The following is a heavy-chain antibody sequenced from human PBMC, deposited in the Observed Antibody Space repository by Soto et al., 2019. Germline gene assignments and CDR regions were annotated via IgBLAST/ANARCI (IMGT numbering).Heavy chain of an antibody. J-gene: IGHJ4*02. CDR3: ARDVAAAGGGLGY. CDR2: IWYDGSNK. V-gene: IGHV3-33*01. Sequence: QVQLVESGGGVVQPGRSLRLSCAASGFTFSSYGMHWVRQAPGKGLEWVAVIWYDGSNKYYADSVKGRFTISRDNSENTLYLQMNCLRAEDTAVYYCARDVAAAGGGLGYWGQGTLVTVSS. D-gene: IGHD6-13*01. CDR1: GFTFSSYG.